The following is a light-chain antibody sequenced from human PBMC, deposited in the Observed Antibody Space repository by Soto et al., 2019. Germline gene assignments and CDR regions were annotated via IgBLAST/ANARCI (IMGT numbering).Light chain of an antibody. CDR1: HSVLNTSNNKTY. J-gene: IGKJ4*01. CDR2: WAS. CDR3: QQYYSPPLS. V-gene: IGKV4-1*01. Sequence: DIVMTQSPDSLAVSLGERATIHCMSSHSVLNTSNNKTYLAWYQQKPGLPPKLLIYWASTREVGVPDRFRGSESVTDFKLCINTLQAEDAAVYFCQQYYSPPLSFGGGTHVEIK.